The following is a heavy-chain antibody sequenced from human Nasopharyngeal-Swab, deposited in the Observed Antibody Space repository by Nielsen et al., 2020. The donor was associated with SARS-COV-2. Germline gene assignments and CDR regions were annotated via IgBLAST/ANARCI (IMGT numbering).Heavy chain of an antibody. J-gene: IGHJ4*02. CDR1: GFTFSSYS. V-gene: IGHV3-21*01. Sequence: GGSLRLSCVASGFTFSSYSMNWVRQAPGKGLEWVSSISSSSSYIYYADSVKGRFTISRDNAKNSLYLQMNSLRAEDTAVYYCARDGPMVATPDWGQGTLVTVSS. D-gene: IGHD5-12*01. CDR2: ISSSSSYI. CDR3: ARDGPMVATPD.